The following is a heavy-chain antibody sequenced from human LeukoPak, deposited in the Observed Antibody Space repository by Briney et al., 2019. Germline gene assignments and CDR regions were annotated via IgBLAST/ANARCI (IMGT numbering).Heavy chain of an antibody. V-gene: IGHV3-33*05. CDR1: GFPFSSYG. CDR3: AKDSSSSNYYYGLDV. J-gene: IGHJ6*02. D-gene: IGHD6-13*01. CDR2: ISYDGTNK. Sequence: PGGSLRLSCAASGFPFSSYGMHWVRPAPGKGLEWVSFISYDGTNKYYADSVKGRFTISRDNSKNTLYLQMNSLRGDDTGMYFCAKDSSSSNYYYGLDVWGQGTTVTVSS.